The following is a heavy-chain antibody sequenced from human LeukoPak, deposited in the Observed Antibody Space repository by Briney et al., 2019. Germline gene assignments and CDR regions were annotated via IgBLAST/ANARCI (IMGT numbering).Heavy chain of an antibody. CDR2: FYNGGST. Sequence: SATLSPTSTSSGGSNNNNFLFLLRDPPRDGLGWIGNFYNGGSTNYNPSLKSRVTISVDTSKNQFFLKLNSVTAADTAVYYCAKSHFWTGYPSDYWGQGILVTVSS. J-gene: IGHJ4*02. CDR1: GGSNNNNF. CDR3: AKSHFWTGYPSDY. D-gene: IGHD3/OR15-3a*01. V-gene: IGHV4-59*01.